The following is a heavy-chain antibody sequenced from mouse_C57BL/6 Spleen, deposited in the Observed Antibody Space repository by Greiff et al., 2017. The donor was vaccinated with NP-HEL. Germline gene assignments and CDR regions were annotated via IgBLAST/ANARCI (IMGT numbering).Heavy chain of an antibody. D-gene: IGHD1-1*01. V-gene: IGHV1-42*01. CDR2: INPSTGGT. CDR1: GYSFTGYY. J-gene: IGHJ1*03. Sequence: EVQLQQSGPELVKPGASVKISCKASGYSFTGYYMNWVKQSPEKSLEWIGEINPSTGGTTYNQKFKAKATLTVDKSSSTAYMQLKSLTSEDSAVYYCARNTVVEEYFDVWGTGTTVTVSS. CDR3: ARNTVVEEYFDV.